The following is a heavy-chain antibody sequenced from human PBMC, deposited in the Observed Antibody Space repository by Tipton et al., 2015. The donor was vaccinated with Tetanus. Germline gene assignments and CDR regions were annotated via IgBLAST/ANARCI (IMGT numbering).Heavy chain of an antibody. D-gene: IGHD1-14*01. CDR2: IYYSGST. CDR1: GGFVRSGSYY. Sequence: TLSLTCTVSGGFVRSGSYYWNWIRQPPGKGLEWIGYIYYSGSTNYNPSLKSRVTISVDTSKNQFSLKLSSVTAADTAVYYRARGTGDYWGQGSLVTVAS. CDR3: ARGTGDY. J-gene: IGHJ4*02. V-gene: IGHV4-61*01.